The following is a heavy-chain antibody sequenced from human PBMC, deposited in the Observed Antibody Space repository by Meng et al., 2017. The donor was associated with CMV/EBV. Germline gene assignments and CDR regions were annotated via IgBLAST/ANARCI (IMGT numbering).Heavy chain of an antibody. D-gene: IGHD4-17*01. CDR1: GGTFSSYA. J-gene: IGHJ2*01. V-gene: IGHV1-69*12. CDR3: AREVDDYGDGWYFDL. Sequence: QGRRVQSGAEVKKPGSSGKVSCKASGGTFSSYAISWVRQAPGQGLEWMGGIIPIFGTANYAQKFQGRVTITADESTSTAYMELSSLRSEDTAVYYCAREVDDYGDGWYFDLWGRGTLVTVSS. CDR2: IIPIFGTA.